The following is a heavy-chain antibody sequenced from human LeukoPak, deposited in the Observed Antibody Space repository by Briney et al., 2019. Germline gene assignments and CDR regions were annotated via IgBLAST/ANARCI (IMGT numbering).Heavy chain of an antibody. Sequence: SETLSLTCTVSGVSISSSNSYWGWIRQPPGKGLEWIGSIYYSGNTYYNASLKSQVSISIDMSKNQFSLKLTSVTTADTAVYYCARQTGSGLFILPGGQGTLVTVSS. J-gene: IGHJ4*02. CDR1: GVSISSSNSY. CDR3: ARQTGSGLFILP. V-gene: IGHV4-39*01. CDR2: IYYSGNT. D-gene: IGHD3-10*01.